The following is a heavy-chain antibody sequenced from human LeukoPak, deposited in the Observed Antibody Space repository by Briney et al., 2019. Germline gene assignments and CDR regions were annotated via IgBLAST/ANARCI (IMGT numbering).Heavy chain of an antibody. J-gene: IGHJ5*02. CDR1: GFTFSSYG. CDR2: IWYDGSNK. CDR3: ARDASVGKYFFYDGSSNWFDP. V-gene: IGHV3-33*01. D-gene: IGHD3-22*01. Sequence: PGGSLRLSCAASGFTFSSYGMHWVRQAPGKGLEWVAVIWYDGSNKYYADSVKGRFTISRDNSKNTLYLQMNSLRAEDTAVYYCARDASVGKYFFYDGSSNWFDPCGQGTLVTVSS.